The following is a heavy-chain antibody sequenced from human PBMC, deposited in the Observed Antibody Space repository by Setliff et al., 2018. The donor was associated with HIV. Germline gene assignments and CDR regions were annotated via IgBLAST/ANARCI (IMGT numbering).Heavy chain of an antibody. J-gene: IGHJ3*02. D-gene: IGHD3-10*01. V-gene: IGHV1-2*02. CDR2: INSNSGGT. CDR3: AREELRGTKVFDI. CDR1: GYTFTAYY. Sequence: ASVKVSCKTSGYTFTAYYLHWVRQAPGQGLEYMGWINSNSGGTNYAQKFQGGVTMTRDTSVSSAYMELSRVRSDDTAVYYCAREELRGTKVFDIWGQGTMVTVS.